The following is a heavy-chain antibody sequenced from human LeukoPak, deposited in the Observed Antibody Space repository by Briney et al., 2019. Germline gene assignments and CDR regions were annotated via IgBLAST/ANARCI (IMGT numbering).Heavy chain of an antibody. Sequence: GGSLRLSCEASGFTFSSYVMTWVRQAPGKGLEWVSSISSTSRYMYYADSVKGRFTISRDNAGNSLYPQMNSLRAEDTAVYYCARASSGSYWGLGFDPWGQGTLVTVSS. V-gene: IGHV3-21*01. D-gene: IGHD1-26*01. CDR2: ISSTSRYM. J-gene: IGHJ5*02. CDR1: GFTFSSYV. CDR3: ARASSGSYWGLGFDP.